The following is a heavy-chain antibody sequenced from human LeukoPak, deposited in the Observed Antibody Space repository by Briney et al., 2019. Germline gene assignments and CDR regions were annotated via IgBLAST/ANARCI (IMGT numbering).Heavy chain of an antibody. J-gene: IGHJ4*02. CDR1: GGSFSGYY. Sequence: KPSETLSLTCAVYGGSFSGYYWSWIRQPPGKGLEWIGEINHSGSTNYNPSLKSRVTISVDTSKNQFSLKLSSVTAADTAVYYCARGPWYDFWSGYYGHWGQGTLVTVSS. V-gene: IGHV4-34*01. CDR3: ARGPWYDFWSGYYGH. D-gene: IGHD3-3*01. CDR2: INHSGST.